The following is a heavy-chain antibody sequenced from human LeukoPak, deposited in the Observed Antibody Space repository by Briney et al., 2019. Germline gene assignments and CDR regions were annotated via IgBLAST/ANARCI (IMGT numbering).Heavy chain of an antibody. J-gene: IGHJ4*02. CDR3: AREKGRLELVGYFDY. Sequence: SETLSLTCTVSGGSISSYYWSWIRQPPGKGLEWIGYIYYSGSTNYNPSLKSRVTISVDTSKNQFSLKLSSVTAADTAVYYCAREKGRLELVGYFDYWGQGTLVTVSS. CDR2: IYYSGST. D-gene: IGHD1-7*01. CDR1: GGSISSYY. V-gene: IGHV4-59*01.